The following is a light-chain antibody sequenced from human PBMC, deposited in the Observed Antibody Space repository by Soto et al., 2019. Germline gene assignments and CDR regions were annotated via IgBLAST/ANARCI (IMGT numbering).Light chain of an antibody. CDR1: QSVSSN. CDR3: QQYHSWPPT. CDR2: GAS. V-gene: IGKV3-15*01. J-gene: IGKJ1*01. Sequence: EVVITQTPATLCGTPGETATHSRRASQSVSSNLAWYQQRPGQAPRLLIYGASTRATVIPAGFSGSGSGTEFTLTISSLQSEDFAVYGCQQYHSWPPTFCQG.